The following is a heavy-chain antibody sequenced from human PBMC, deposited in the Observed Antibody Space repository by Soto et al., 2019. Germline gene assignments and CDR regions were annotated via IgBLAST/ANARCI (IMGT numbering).Heavy chain of an antibody. CDR1: GGTFSSYA. Sequence: QVQLVQSGAEVKKPGSSVKVSCKASGGTFSSYAISWVRQAPGQGLEWMGGIIPIFGTANYAQKFQGRVTITADESTSTASMELSSLRAEDTAVYYCARNYYNSTRVDYWGQGTMVTVSS. V-gene: IGHV1-69*01. CDR2: IIPIFGTA. D-gene: IGHD3-10*01. J-gene: IGHJ4*02. CDR3: ARNYYNSTRVDY.